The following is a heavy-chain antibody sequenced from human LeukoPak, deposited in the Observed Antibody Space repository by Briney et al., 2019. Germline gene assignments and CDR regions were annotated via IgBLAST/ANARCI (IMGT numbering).Heavy chain of an antibody. J-gene: IGHJ2*01. Sequence: SETLSLTCTVSGGSISSGGYYWSWIRQHPGKGLEWIGYIYYSANTYYNPSLKRRVTVSVDTSKNQFSLKLSSVTAADTAVYYCARVSLVATPHLDLWGRGTLVTVSS. CDR2: IYYSANT. V-gene: IGHV4-31*03. CDR3: ARVSLVATPHLDL. CDR1: GGSISSGGYY. D-gene: IGHD5-12*01.